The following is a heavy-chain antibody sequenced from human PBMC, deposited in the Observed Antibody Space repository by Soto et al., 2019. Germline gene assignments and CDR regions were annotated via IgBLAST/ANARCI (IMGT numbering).Heavy chain of an antibody. CDR3: ARGGKVDCSSTSCYAGYYYYYYMDV. V-gene: IGHV1-8*01. J-gene: IGHJ6*03. CDR2: MNPNSGNT. D-gene: IGHD2-2*01. Sequence: QVQLVQSGAEVKKPGASVKVSCKASGYTFTSYDINWVRQATGQGLEWMGWMNPNSGNTGYAQKCQSRGTRTRNTPIITAYMELSSLRSEDTAVYYCARGGKVDCSSTSCYAGYYYYYYMDVWGKGTTVTVSS. CDR1: GYTFTSYD.